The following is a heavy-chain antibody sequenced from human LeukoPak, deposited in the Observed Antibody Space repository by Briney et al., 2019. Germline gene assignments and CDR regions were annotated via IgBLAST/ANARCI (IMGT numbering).Heavy chain of an antibody. J-gene: IGHJ6*03. Sequence: SETLSLTCTVSGGSISSSSYYWGWIRQPPGKGLEWIGTIYHTGTTYYNPSLQSRVTISVDTSKNQFSLNLSSVTATDTAVYFCARHYTLVTAPGAYYMDVWGKGTTVTVSS. CDR2: IYHTGTT. V-gene: IGHV4-39*01. CDR3: ARHYTLVTAPGAYYMDV. CDR1: GGSISSSSYY. D-gene: IGHD6-13*01.